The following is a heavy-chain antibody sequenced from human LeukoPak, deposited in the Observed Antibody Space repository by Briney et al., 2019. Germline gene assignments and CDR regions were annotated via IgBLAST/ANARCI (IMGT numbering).Heavy chain of an antibody. CDR3: VRVDHYYYMDV. Sequence: ASVTVSCKASGGTFSSYAISWVRQAPGQGLEWMGGIIPIFGTANYAQKFQGRVTITTDESTSTAYMELSSLRSEDTAVYYCVRVDHYYYMDVWGKGTTVTVSS. V-gene: IGHV1-69*05. D-gene: IGHD2-2*03. CDR1: GGTFSSYA. CDR2: IIPIFGTA. J-gene: IGHJ6*03.